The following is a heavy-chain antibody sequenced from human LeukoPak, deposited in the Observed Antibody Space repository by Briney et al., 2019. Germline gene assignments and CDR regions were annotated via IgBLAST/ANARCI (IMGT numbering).Heavy chain of an antibody. Sequence: GGSLRLSCAASGFTFRSYEMNWVRQAPGKGLEWVSYISSTGSTIYYADSVKGRFTISRDNAKNSLHLQMNSLRAEDTAVYYCASRSIAASFDYWGQGTLVTVSS. D-gene: IGHD6-13*01. CDR2: ISSTGSTI. V-gene: IGHV3-48*03. CDR1: GFTFRSYE. CDR3: ASRSIAASFDY. J-gene: IGHJ4*02.